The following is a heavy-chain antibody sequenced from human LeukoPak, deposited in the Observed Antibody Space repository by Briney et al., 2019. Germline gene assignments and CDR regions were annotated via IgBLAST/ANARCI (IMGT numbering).Heavy chain of an antibody. D-gene: IGHD6-19*01. CDR1: GFTFRNYA. V-gene: IGHV3-23*01. Sequence: GGSLRLSCAASGFTFRNYAMSWVRQAPGKGLEWVSATSGSGGSTYYADSVKGRFTISRDNSKNTLYLQMSSLRAEDTAIYYCAGDYSTGWYQFGYWGQGTLVTVSS. CDR3: AGDYSTGWYQFGY. J-gene: IGHJ4*02. CDR2: TSGSGGST.